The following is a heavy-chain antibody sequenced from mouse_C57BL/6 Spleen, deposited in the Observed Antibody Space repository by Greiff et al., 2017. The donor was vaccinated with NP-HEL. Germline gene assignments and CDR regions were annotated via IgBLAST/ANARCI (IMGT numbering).Heavy chain of an antibody. Sequence: QVQLKQPGAELVKPGASVKLSCKASGYTFTSYWMHWVKQRPGRGLEWIGRIDPNSGGTKYNEKFKSKATLTVDKPSSTAYMQLSSLTSEDSAVYYCARPDGYDGGFAYWGQGTLVTVSA. CDR1: GYTFTSYW. D-gene: IGHD2-2*01. CDR2: IDPNSGGT. CDR3: ARPDGYDGGFAY. V-gene: IGHV1-72*01. J-gene: IGHJ3*01.